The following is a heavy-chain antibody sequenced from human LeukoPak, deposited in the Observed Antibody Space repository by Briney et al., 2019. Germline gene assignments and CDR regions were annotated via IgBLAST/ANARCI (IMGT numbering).Heavy chain of an antibody. Sequence: GGSLRLSCAASGFTFSTYAMSWVRQAPGKGLVWVSAISGSGGSTYYADSVKGRFTISRDNSKNTLYLQMNSLRAEDTAVYYCAKCASGYYCYYGMDVWGQGTTVAVSS. CDR2: ISGSGGST. CDR1: GFTFSTYA. J-gene: IGHJ6*02. V-gene: IGHV3-23*01. CDR3: AKCASGYYCYYGMDV. D-gene: IGHD1-26*01.